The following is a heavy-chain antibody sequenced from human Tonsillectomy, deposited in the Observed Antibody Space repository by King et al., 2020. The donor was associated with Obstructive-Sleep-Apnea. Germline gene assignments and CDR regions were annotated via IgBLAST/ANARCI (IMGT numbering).Heavy chain of an antibody. D-gene: IGHD3-10*01. CDR3: RFYYGSESPYYGMDV. V-gene: IGHV1-18*01. CDR1: GYTFSSYG. Sequence: VQLVESGAEVKEPGASVRVSCKASGYTFSSYGISWVRQAPGKGLEWMGWINPYNGNTKDAQKLQGRLTMTTDTSTSTAYMDLRSLRSDDTAVYYCRFYYGSESPYYGMDVWGQGSTVTVSS. J-gene: IGHJ6*02. CDR2: INPYNGNT.